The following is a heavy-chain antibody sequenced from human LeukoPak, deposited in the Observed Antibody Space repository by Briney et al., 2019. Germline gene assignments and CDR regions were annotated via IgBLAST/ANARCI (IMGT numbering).Heavy chain of an antibody. CDR1: GFTFSSYA. D-gene: IGHD6-25*01. CDR2: ISYDGSNK. J-gene: IGHJ6*03. CDR3: ARDPVSGGYYYYYMDV. V-gene: IGHV3-30*01. Sequence: PGGSLRLSCAASGFTFSSYAMHWVRQAPGKGLEGVAVISYDGSNKYCADSVKGRFTISRGNSKNTLYLQMTSLRAEDTAVYYCARDPVSGGYYYYYMDVWGKGTTVTVSS.